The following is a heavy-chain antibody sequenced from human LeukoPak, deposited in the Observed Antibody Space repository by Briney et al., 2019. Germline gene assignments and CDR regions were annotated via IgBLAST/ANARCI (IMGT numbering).Heavy chain of an antibody. CDR1: GFTFSSYS. J-gene: IGHJ4*02. Sequence: PGGSLRLSCAASGFTFSSYSMNWVRQAPGKGLEWVSSISSSSSYIYYADSVKGRSTISRDNAKNSLYLQMNSLRAEDTAVYYCARIYYDSSGYPNPPLDYWGQGTLVTVSS. CDR2: ISSSSSYI. D-gene: IGHD3-22*01. V-gene: IGHV3-21*01. CDR3: ARIYYDSSGYPNPPLDY.